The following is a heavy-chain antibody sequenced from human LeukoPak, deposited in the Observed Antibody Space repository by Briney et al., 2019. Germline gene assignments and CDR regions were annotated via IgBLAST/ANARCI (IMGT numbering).Heavy chain of an antibody. J-gene: IGHJ3*02. CDR2: IWYDGSNK. D-gene: IGHD2-2*01. Sequence: GRSLRLSCAASGFTFSSYGMHWVRQAPGKGLEWEAVIWYDGSNKYYADSVKGRFTISRDNSKNTLYLQMNSLRAEDTAVYYCARDADEYCSSTTCRGGSFDIWGQGTMVTVSS. CDR1: GFTFSSYG. V-gene: IGHV3-33*01. CDR3: ARDADEYCSSTTCRGGSFDI.